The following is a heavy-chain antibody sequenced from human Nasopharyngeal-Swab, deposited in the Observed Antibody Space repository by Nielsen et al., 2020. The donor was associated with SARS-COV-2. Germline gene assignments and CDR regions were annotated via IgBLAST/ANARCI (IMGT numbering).Heavy chain of an antibody. J-gene: IGHJ4*02. V-gene: IGHV4-39*01. D-gene: IGHD6-19*01. CDR2: IYYSGST. CDR3: ATRQRPSYSSGWYQQITDY. Sequence: WIRQPPGRGLELIGSIYYSGSTYYNPSLKSRVTISVDTAKNQFSLKQSSVTAADTAVYYCATRQRPSYSSGWYQQITDYWGQGTLVTVSS.